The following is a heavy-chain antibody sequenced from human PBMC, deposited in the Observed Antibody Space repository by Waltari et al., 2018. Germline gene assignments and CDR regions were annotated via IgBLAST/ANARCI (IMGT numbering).Heavy chain of an antibody. CDR2: IYHSGST. CDR1: GYFISSGYY. Sequence: QVQLQESGPGLVKPSETLSLTCAVSGYFISSGYYWGWIRQPPGKGLEWIGSIYHSGSTYYNPSLKSRVTISVDTSKNQFSLKLSSVTAADTAVYYCARRNSAVTGYYYYGMDVWGQGTTVTVSS. J-gene: IGHJ6*02. CDR3: ARRNSAVTGYYYYGMDV. D-gene: IGHD6-19*01. V-gene: IGHV4-38-2*01.